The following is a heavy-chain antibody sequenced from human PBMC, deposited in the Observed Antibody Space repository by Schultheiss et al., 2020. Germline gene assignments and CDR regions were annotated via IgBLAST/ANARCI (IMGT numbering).Heavy chain of an antibody. CDR3: AKTKGLFGVVISSPYI. Sequence: WGSLRLSCAASGFTFSSYAMHWVRQAPGKGLEWVAVISYDGSNKYYADSVKGRFTISRDNSKNTLYLQMNSLRAEDTAVYYCAKTKGLFGVVISSPYIWGQGTMVTVSS. V-gene: IGHV3-30*04. J-gene: IGHJ3*02. CDR1: GFTFSSYA. D-gene: IGHD3-3*01. CDR2: ISYDGSNK.